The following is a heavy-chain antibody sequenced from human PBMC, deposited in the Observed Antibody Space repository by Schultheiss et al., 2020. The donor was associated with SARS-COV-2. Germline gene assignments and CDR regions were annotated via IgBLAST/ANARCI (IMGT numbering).Heavy chain of an antibody. V-gene: IGHV3-30*02. Sequence: GGSLRLSCAASGFTFSYYYMSGVRQAPGKGLEWVALIRYDGSKKYYADSVKGRFTISRDNSKNTLYLQMNSLRAEDTAVYYCARDAPRDCWGQGTLVTVSS. J-gene: IGHJ4*02. CDR2: IRYDGSKK. CDR1: GFTFSYYY. CDR3: ARDAPRDC.